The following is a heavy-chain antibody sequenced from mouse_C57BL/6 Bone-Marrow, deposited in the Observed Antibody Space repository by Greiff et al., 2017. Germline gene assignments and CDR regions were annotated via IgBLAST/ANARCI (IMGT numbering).Heavy chain of an antibody. J-gene: IGHJ3*01. V-gene: IGHV1-64*01. Sequence: QVQLQQPGAELVKPGASVTLSCKASGYTFTSYWMHWVKQRPGQGLEWIGMIHPNSGSTNYNEKFKSKATLTVDKSSSTAYMQLSSLTSEDSGVYYGARSKHSWFAYWRQGTLGTVSA. CDR3: ARSKHSWFAY. CDR1: GYTFTSYW. CDR2: IHPNSGST.